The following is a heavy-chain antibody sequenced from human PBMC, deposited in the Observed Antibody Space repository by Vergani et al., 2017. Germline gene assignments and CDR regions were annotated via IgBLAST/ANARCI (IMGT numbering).Heavy chain of an antibody. Sequence: EVQLVESGGGIVKPGGSLRLSCVASGFTFRNAWMNWVRRTPGKGLEWVGRINSTFDRGTTEYAAAVKGRITISRDDSKNTLFQPMNCLKTDDIGVYYCTTDARYCVDCSCYWLRDHHYYCMDFWGQGTTVTVSS. CDR1: GFTFRNAW. CDR2: INSTFDRGTT. V-gene: IGHV3-15*07. J-gene: IGHJ6*02. D-gene: IGHD2-21*01. CDR3: TTDARYCVDCSCYWLRDHHYYCMDF.